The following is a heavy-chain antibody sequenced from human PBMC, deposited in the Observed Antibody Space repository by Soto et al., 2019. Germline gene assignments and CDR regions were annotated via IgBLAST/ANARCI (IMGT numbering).Heavy chain of an antibody. J-gene: IGHJ3*02. V-gene: IGHV1-18*01. D-gene: IGHD3-22*01. CDR1: GYTFTSYA. CDR3: ASCQYYYDSSGYYYVDAFDI. CDR2: ISAYNGNT. Sequence: ASVKVSCKASGYTFTSYALSSVRQAPGQGLEWMGWISAYNGNTNYAQKLQGRVTMTTDTSTSTAYMELRSLRSDDTAVYYCASCQYYYDSSGYYYVDAFDIWGQGKMVTVS.